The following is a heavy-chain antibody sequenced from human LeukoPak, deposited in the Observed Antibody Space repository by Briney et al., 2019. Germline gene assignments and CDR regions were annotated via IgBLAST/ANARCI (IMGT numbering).Heavy chain of an antibody. CDR2: TYYRSKWYI. V-gene: IGHV6-1*01. CDR3: ARSEPANQYYFDY. Sequence: SQTLSLTCAISGDSVSSNSAAWIWIRKSASRGLEWLGRTYYRSKWYIEYAVSVTGRITINPDTSKNQFSLQLSSVTPEDTAVYYCARSEPANQYYFDYWGQGTLVTVSS. D-gene: IGHD1-14*01. CDR1: GDSVSSNSAA. J-gene: IGHJ4*02.